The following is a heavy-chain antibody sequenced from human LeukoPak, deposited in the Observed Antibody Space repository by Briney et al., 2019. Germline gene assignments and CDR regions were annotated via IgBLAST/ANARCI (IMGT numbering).Heavy chain of an antibody. V-gene: IGHV1-2*02. CDR1: GHTFTGYY. CDR3: ASSIAVAAPTDY. CDR2: INPNSGGT. Sequence: ASVKVSCKASGHTFTGYYMHWVRQAPGQGLEWMGWINPNSGGTNYARKFQGRVTMTRDTSISTAYMELSRLRSDDTAVYYCASSIAVAAPTDYWGQGTLVTVSS. J-gene: IGHJ4*02. D-gene: IGHD6-19*01.